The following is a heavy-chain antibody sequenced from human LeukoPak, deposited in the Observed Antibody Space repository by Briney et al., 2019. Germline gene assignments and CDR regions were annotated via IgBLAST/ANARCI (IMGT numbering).Heavy chain of an antibody. D-gene: IGHD3-3*01. CDR3: ARVGYYDFWSGYYRGGYFDY. V-gene: IGHV3-21*01. Sequence: KPGGSLRLSCAASAFTFNSYSMNWVRQAPGKGLEWVSSISSSSTYIYYADSVKGRFTISRDNAKNSLYLQMNSLRAEDTAVYYCARVGYYDFWSGYYRGGYFDYWGQGTLVTVSS. CDR1: AFTFNSYS. J-gene: IGHJ4*02. CDR2: ISSSSTYI.